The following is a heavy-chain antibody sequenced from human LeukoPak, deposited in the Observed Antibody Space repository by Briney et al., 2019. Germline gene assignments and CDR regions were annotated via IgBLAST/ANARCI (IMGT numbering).Heavy chain of an antibody. CDR2: MSANADTT. CDR1: GLTFSGYA. CDR3: AKSAYYDDSGYYVDY. D-gene: IGHD3-22*01. V-gene: IGHV3-23*01. J-gene: IGHJ4*02. Sequence: PGGSLRLSCAVSGLTFSGYAMSWVRQAPGKGLEWVSLMSANADTTYYTDSVRGRFTISRDNSQKTVYLQTNSLRADDTAVYYCAKSAYYDDSGYYVDYWGQGTLVTVSS.